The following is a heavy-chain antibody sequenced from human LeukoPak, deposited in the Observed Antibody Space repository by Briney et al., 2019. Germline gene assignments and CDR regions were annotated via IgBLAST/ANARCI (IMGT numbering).Heavy chain of an antibody. D-gene: IGHD6-13*01. V-gene: IGHV3-7*03. CDR3: AKAQDPIAAAGTSPFDY. CDR2: IKEDEIDI. Sequence: GGSLRLSCAASGFGIYSQTMSWLRQAPGKGLEWVASIKEDEIDIHYVDSVKGRFTISRDNSKNTLSLQMNSLRAEDTAVYYCAKAQDPIAAAGTSPFDYWGQGTLVTVSS. J-gene: IGHJ4*02. CDR1: GFGIYSQT.